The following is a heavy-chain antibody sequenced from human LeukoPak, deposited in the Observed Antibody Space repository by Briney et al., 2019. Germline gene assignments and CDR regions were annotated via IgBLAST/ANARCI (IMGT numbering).Heavy chain of an antibody. V-gene: IGHV4-59*01. D-gene: IGHD2-15*01. J-gene: IGHJ3*02. CDR1: GDSISTYY. CDR2: IYYSGST. CDR3: ARSRRGYSFDI. Sequence: SETLSLTCTVSGDSISTYYRSWIRQPPGKGLEWIGYIYYSGSTNYNPSLKSRVTISVDTSNNQFSLKLSSMTAADTAVYYCARSRRGYSFDIWGQGTMVTVSS.